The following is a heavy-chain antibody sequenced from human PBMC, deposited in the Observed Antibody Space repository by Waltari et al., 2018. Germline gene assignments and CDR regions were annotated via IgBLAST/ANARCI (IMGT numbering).Heavy chain of an antibody. V-gene: IGHV3-23*04. D-gene: IGHD3-10*01. CDR2: ISGSGGST. CDR1: GFTFSSFA. Sequence: EVQLVESGGGLVQPGGSLRLSCSASGFTFSSFAMRLVRQAPGKGLEWVSAISGSGGSTYYADSVKGRFTISRDNSKNTLYLQMNSLRAEDTAVYYCAKSSWVRDYFDYWGQGTLVTVSS. J-gene: IGHJ4*02. CDR3: AKSSWVRDYFDY.